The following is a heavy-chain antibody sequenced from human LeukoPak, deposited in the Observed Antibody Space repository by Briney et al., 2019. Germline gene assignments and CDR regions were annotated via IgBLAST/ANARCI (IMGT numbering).Heavy chain of an antibody. CDR3: ARVTRFWSGYLGIDAFDI. D-gene: IGHD3-3*01. Sequence: SETLSLTCTVSGGSISSYYWSWIRQPPGKGLEWIGYIYYSGSTNYNPSLKSRVTISVDTSKNQFSLKLSSVTAADTAVYYCARVTRFWSGYLGIDAFDIWGQGTVVTVSS. CDR1: GGSISSYY. V-gene: IGHV4-59*01. CDR2: IYYSGST. J-gene: IGHJ3*02.